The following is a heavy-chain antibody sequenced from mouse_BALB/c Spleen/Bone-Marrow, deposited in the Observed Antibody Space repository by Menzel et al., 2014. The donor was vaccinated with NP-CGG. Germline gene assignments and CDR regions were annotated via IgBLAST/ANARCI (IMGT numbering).Heavy chain of an antibody. Sequence: EVMLVESGGDLVKPGGSLKLSCAASGFTFSSYGMSWVRQTPDKRLEWVATISSGGSYTYYPDSAKGRFTISRDNAKNTPYLQMSSLKSEDTAMYYCARPYDFGAWFAYWGQGTLVTVSA. J-gene: IGHJ3*01. D-gene: IGHD2-4*01. V-gene: IGHV5-6*01. CDR1: GFTFSSYG. CDR3: ARPYDFGAWFAY. CDR2: ISSGGSYT.